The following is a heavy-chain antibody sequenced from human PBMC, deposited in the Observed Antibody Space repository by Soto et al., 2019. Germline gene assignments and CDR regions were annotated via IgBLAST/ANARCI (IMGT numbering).Heavy chain of an antibody. CDR2: INTHNGNT. J-gene: IGHJ4*02. D-gene: IGHD5-18*01. Sequence: ASVKVSCKASGYTFTTYGISWVRQAPGQGLEWLGWINTHNGNTNYAQNLQGRVIMTADTSTSTVYMELSSLRSEDTAVYFCASGIQLWLRRINNGYSGWGQGTLVTVSS. CDR3: ASGIQLWLRRINNGYSG. CDR1: GYTFTTYG. V-gene: IGHV1-18*01.